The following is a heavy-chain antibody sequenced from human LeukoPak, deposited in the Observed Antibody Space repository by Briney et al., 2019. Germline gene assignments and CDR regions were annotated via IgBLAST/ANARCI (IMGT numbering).Heavy chain of an antibody. CDR3: ATPLSGTYSSYSGLDV. V-gene: IGHV3-30*03. D-gene: IGHD1-26*01. CDR2: ISYDGSKK. Sequence: GSSLRLSCAASGSIFRNYGMHWVRQAPGKGLEWVAVISYDGSKKYFADSVKGRFTVSRDDSKNTVYLQMNSLRPDDTAVYYCATPLSGTYSSYSGLDVWGQGTTVTVSS. CDR1: GSIFRNYG. J-gene: IGHJ6*02.